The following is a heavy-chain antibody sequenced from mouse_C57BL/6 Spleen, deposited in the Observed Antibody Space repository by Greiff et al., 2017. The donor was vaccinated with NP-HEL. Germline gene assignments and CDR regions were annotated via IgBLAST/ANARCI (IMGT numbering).Heavy chain of an antibody. CDR1: GFTFSDYG. J-gene: IGHJ2*01. CDR3: AREYYYGSSWYYFDY. CDR2: ISSGSSTI. D-gene: IGHD1-1*01. V-gene: IGHV5-17*01. Sequence: EVKVVESGGGLVKPGGSLKLSCAASGFTFSDYGMHWVRQAPEKGLEWVAYISSGSSTIYYADTVKGRFTISRDNAKNTLFLQMTSLRSEDTAMYYCAREYYYGSSWYYFDYWGQGTTLTVSS.